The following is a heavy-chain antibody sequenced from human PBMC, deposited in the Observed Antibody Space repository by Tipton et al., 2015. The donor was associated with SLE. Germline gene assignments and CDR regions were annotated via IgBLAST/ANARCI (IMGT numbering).Heavy chain of an antibody. J-gene: IGHJ5*02. CDR3: ARRVTIFGVVTSGWFDP. CDR1: GGSISSSSYY. D-gene: IGHD3-3*01. V-gene: IGHV4-39*07. Sequence: TLSLTCTVSGGSISSSSYYWGWIRQPPGKGLEWIGEINHSGSTNYNPSLKSRVTISVDTSKNQFSLKLSSVTAADTAVYYCARRVTIFGVVTSGWFDPWGQGTLVTVS. CDR2: INHSGST.